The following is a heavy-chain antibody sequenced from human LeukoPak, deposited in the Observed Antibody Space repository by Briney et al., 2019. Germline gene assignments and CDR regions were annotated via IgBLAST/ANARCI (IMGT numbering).Heavy chain of an antibody. D-gene: IGHD1-14*01. V-gene: IGHV3-23*01. CDR3: ARYNVEYGMDV. Sequence: SGGSLRLSCAASGFTFSSYAMSWVRQAPGKGLEWVSAISGSGGSTYYADSVKGRFTISRDNAKNSLYLQMNSLRAEDTAVYYCARYNVEYGMDVWGQGTTVTVSS. CDR2: ISGSGGST. J-gene: IGHJ6*02. CDR1: GFTFSSYA.